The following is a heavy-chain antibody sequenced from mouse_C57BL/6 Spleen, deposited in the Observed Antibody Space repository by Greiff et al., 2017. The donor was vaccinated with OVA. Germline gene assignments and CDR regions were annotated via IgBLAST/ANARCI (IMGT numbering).Heavy chain of an antibody. CDR3: ARGYDYHYAMDY. D-gene: IGHD2-4*01. J-gene: IGHJ4*01. Sequence: EVHLVESGPGLVKPSQSLSLTCSVTGYSITSGYYWNWIRQFPGNKLEWMGYISYDGSNNYNPSLKNRISLTRDTSKNQFFLKFNSVTTEDTATYYCARGYDYHYAMDYWGQGTSVTVSS. V-gene: IGHV3-6*01. CDR2: ISYDGSN. CDR1: GYSITSGYY.